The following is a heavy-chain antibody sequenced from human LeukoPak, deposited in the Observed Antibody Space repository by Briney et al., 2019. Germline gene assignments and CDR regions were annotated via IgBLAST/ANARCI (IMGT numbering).Heavy chain of an antibody. Sequence: GGSLRLSCTASGFTFAFSSYWLHWVRQAPGKGLVWISRIDNEGSKTNYAGSVKGRFTISRDNAKNTLYLQMNSLRAEDTAVNYTSRGGYHHCFDIWGQGTMVTVSS. CDR1: GFTFAFSSYW. J-gene: IGHJ3*02. V-gene: IGHV3-74*01. CDR3: SRGGYHHCFDI. D-gene: IGHD3-16*02. CDR2: IDNEGSKT.